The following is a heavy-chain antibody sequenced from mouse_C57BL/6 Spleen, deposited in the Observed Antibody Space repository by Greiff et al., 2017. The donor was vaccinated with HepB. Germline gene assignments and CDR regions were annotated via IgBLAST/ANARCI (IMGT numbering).Heavy chain of an antibody. CDR2: INPSNGRT. CDR3: ARVITRDY. Sequence: VQLQQSGAELVKPGASVKLSCKASGYTVTSYWMHWVKQRPGQGLEWIGEINPSNGRTNYNEKFKSKATLTVDKSSSTAYMQLSSPTSEDSAVYYCARVITRDYWGQGTTLTVSS. D-gene: IGHD6-1*01. V-gene: IGHV1S81*02. CDR1: GYTVTSYW. J-gene: IGHJ2*01.